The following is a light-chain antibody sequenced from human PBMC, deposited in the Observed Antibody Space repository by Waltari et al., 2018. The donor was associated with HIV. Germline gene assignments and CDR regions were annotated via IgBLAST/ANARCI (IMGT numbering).Light chain of an antibody. CDR3: SSYTTIYTWV. CDR2: DVS. J-gene: IGLJ3*02. Sequence: QSALTQPASVSGSPGQSITISCTGTTSDIGEYNYVSWFQHHPANAPKLLLFDVSNRPSVVSTRFPGSKSGNTASLTFSGLQAEDEAYYYCSSYTTIYTWVFGGGTKLTVL. CDR1: TSDIGEYNY. V-gene: IGLV2-14*03.